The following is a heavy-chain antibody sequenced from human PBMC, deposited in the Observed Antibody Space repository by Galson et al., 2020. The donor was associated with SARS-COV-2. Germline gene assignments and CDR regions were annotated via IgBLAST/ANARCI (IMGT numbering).Heavy chain of an antibody. CDR3: AKAQGTYYDILTGGYYYGMDV. Sequence: TGGSLRLSCAASGFTFSSYAMSWVRQAPGKGLEWLSAISGSGGSTYYADSVKGRFTISRDNSKNTLYLQMNSLRAEDTAVYYCAKAQGTYYDILTGGYYYGMDVWGQGTTVTVSS. CDR1: GFTFSSYA. V-gene: IGHV3-23*01. CDR2: ISGSGGST. J-gene: IGHJ6*02. D-gene: IGHD3-9*01.